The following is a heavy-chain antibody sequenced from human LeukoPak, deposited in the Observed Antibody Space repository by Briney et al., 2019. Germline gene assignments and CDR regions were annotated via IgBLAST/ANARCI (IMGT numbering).Heavy chain of an antibody. Sequence: SETLSLTCTVSGYSISSGYYWGWVRQPPGKGLEWIGSIYHSGSTYYNPSLKSRVTISVDTSKNQFSLKLSSVTAADTAVYYCARVSNGWFDPWGQGTLVTVSS. V-gene: IGHV4-38-2*02. CDR1: GYSISSGYY. J-gene: IGHJ5*02. CDR3: ARVSNGWFDP. D-gene: IGHD4/OR15-4a*01. CDR2: IYHSGST.